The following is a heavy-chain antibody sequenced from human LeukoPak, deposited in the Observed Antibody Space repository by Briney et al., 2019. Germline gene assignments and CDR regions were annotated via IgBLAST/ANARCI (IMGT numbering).Heavy chain of an antibody. V-gene: IGHV3-30*04. CDR1: GFPFSTYS. CDR3: AREKYCTSTDCLHGRFYFDY. Sequence: GGSLRLSCAASGFPFSTYSMHWVRQAPGKGLEWVAVISSDGRSENYAGSVEGRVTISRDNSKNTLYLQMNTLRAEDTAVYYCAREKYCTSTDCLHGRFYFDYWGQGTLVTVSS. J-gene: IGHJ4*02. CDR2: ISSDGRSE. D-gene: IGHD2-2*01.